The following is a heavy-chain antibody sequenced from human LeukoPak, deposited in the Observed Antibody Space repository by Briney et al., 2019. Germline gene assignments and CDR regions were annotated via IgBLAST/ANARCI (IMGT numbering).Heavy chain of an antibody. CDR1: GGSISSGGYY. CDR3: ARLYCSSTSCYHVEFDY. V-gene: IGHV4-30-2*02. Sequence: SETLSLTCSVTGGSISSGGYYWSWIRQPPGKGLEWIGYIYHSGSTYYNPSLKSRVTISVDTSKNQFSLKLSSVTAADTAVYYCARLYCSSTSCYHVEFDYWGQGTLVTVSS. D-gene: IGHD2-2*01. J-gene: IGHJ4*02. CDR2: IYHSGST.